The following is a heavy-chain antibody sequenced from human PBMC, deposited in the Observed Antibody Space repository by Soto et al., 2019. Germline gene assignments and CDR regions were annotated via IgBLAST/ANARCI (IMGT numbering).Heavy chain of an antibody. D-gene: IGHD3-10*01. CDR1: GFSLSTSGVG. CDR3: AHLAHYGSGSYPY. CDR2: VYWDDDK. Sequence: QITLKESGPTLVKPTQTLMLTCTFSGFSLSTSGVGVGWIRQPPGKALEWLASVYWDDDKRYSPSLESRLTITKDTSKNQVVLTLTNINTVYTATYFCAHLAHYGSGSYPYWGRGTLVTVSS. J-gene: IGHJ4*02. V-gene: IGHV2-5*02.